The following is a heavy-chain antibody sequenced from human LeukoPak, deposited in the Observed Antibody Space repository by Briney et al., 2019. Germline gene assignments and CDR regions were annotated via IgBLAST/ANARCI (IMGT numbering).Heavy chain of an antibody. CDR2: IKEDGSEK. CDR1: GFTLTDHW. D-gene: IGHD2-15*01. V-gene: IGHV3-7*01. Sequence: GGSLRLSCAASGFTLTDHWMSWVRQTPGKGLEWVANIKEDGSEKYYVDSVKGRFTISRDDATNSLYLQMSNLRVEDTALYYCARDSRPRGGSCFDNWGQGTLVIVSP. CDR3: ARDSRPRGGSCFDN. J-gene: IGHJ4*02.